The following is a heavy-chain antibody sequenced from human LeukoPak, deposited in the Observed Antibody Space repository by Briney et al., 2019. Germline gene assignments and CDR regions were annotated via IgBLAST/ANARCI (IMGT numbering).Heavy chain of an antibody. CDR1: GGSISSSSYY. D-gene: IGHD5-12*01. CDR3: ARGRGYSGYDFRGHAFDI. J-gene: IGHJ3*02. CDR2: IYYSGST. V-gene: IGHV4-39*07. Sequence: PSETLSLTCTVSGGSISSSSYYWGWIRQPPGKGLEWIGRIYYSGSTYYNPSLKSRVTISVDTSKNQFSLKLSSVTAADTAVYYCARGRGYSGYDFRGHAFDIWGQGTMVTVSS.